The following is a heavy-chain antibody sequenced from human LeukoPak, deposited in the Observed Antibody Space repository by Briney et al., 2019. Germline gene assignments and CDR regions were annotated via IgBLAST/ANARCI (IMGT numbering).Heavy chain of an antibody. CDR2: INPNSGGT. Sequence: ASVKVSCKASGYTFTGYYMHWVRQAPGQGPEWMGRINPNSGGTNYVQKFQGRVTMTRDTSISTAYMELSRLRSDDTAVYYCARDNDSSGYYNPIDYWGQGTLVTVSS. V-gene: IGHV1-2*06. CDR1: GYTFTGYY. CDR3: ARDNDSSGYYNPIDY. D-gene: IGHD3-22*01. J-gene: IGHJ4*02.